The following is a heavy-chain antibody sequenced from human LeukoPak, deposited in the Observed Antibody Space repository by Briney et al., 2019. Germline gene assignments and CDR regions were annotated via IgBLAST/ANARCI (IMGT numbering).Heavy chain of an antibody. CDR3: ARDSSGNYPTFDS. CDR1: GFNFGDYT. J-gene: IGHJ4*02. V-gene: IGHV3-48*01. D-gene: IGHD3-22*01. CDR2: ISSSSVSI. Sequence: GGSLRLSCAASGFNFGDYTMNWVRQTPGKGLEWLSNISSSSVSIFYADSVKGRFTIARDNVRNSLFLQMSSLTVEDTAVYFCARDSSGNYPTFDSWGQGTLVTVSS.